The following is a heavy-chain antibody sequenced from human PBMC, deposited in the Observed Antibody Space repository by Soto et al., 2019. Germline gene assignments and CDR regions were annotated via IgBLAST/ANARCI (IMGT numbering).Heavy chain of an antibody. D-gene: IGHD3-22*01. CDR1: GGTFSSYA. CDR2: IIPIFGTA. V-gene: IGHV1-69*01. Sequence: QVQLVQSGAEVKKPGSSVKVSCKASGGTFSSYAISWVRQAPGQGLEWMGGIIPIFGTANYAQKFQGRVKITARESTSTAYMELRRLRSEDTAVYSCARHKVGYYVTSRYSRASVPPDYYYGMAVWAQGTTVTVSS. J-gene: IGHJ6*02. CDR3: ARHKVGYYVTSRYSRASVPPDYYYGMAV.